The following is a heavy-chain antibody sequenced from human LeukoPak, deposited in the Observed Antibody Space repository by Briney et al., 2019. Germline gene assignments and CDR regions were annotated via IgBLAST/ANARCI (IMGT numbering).Heavy chain of an antibody. CDR3: ARVTGGSYFKFDN. CDR1: GYTFINYF. V-gene: IGHV1-46*01. CDR2: ISPSGGST. J-gene: IGHJ4*02. Sequence: ASVKVSCRASGYTFINYFMHWVRQAPGQGLEWMGIISPSGGSTSYAQKFQGRVTMTRDTSTTTVYMELSSLRSEDTAVYYCARVTGGSYFKFDNWGQGTQVTVSS. D-gene: IGHD1-26*01.